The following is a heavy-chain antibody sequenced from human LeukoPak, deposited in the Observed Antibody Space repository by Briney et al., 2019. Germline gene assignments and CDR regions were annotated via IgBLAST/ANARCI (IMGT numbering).Heavy chain of an antibody. CDR1: GFTFSSHS. CDR2: ISSSSSYI. CDR3: ARGRELLLYYYGMDV. D-gene: IGHD1-26*01. V-gene: IGHV3-21*01. J-gene: IGHJ6*02. Sequence: GGSLRLSCAASGFTFSSHSMNWVRQAPGKGLEWVSSISSSSSYIYYADSVKGRFTISRDNAKNSLYLQMNSLRAEDTAVYYCARGRELLLYYYGMDVWGQGTTVTVSS.